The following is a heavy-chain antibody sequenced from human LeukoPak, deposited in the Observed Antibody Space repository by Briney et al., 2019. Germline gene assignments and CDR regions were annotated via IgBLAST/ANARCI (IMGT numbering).Heavy chain of an antibody. D-gene: IGHD4-23*01. CDR2: ISWNSGSI. CDR1: GFTFSNAW. CDR3: AKGTTVVTLAFFDY. Sequence: GGSLRLSCAASGFTFSNAWMSWVRQAPGKGLEWVSGISWNSGSIGYADSVKGRFTISRDNAKNSLYLQMNSLRAEDMALYYCAKGTTVVTLAFFDYWGQGTLVTVSS. J-gene: IGHJ4*02. V-gene: IGHV3-9*03.